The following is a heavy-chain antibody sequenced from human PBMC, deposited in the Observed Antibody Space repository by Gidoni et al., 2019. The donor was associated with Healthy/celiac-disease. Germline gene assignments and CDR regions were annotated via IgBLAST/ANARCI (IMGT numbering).Heavy chain of an antibody. CDR2: IYYSGST. V-gene: IGHV4-39*01. CDR3: ARQYSYGPVFDN. Sequence: QLQLQESGPGLVKPSETLSLTCTVSGGSISSSSYYWGWIRQPPGKGLEWIGSIYYSGSTYYNPSLKSRVTISVDTSKNQFSLKLSSVTAADTAVYYCARQYSYGPVFDNWGQGTLVTVSS. D-gene: IGHD5-18*01. J-gene: IGHJ4*02. CDR1: GGSISSSSYY.